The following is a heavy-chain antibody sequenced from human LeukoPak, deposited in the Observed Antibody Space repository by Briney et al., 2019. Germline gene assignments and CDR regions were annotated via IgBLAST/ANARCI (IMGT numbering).Heavy chain of an antibody. CDR1: GGSFSGYY. V-gene: IGHV4-34*01. Sequence: SETLSLTCAVYGGSFSGYYWSWIRQPPGKGLEWIGEINHSGSTNYNPSLKSRVTISVDTSKNQFSLKLSSVTAADTAVYYCARAYTIFGVVRPYNWFDPWGQGTLVTVSS. CDR2: INHSGST. D-gene: IGHD3-3*01. J-gene: IGHJ5*02. CDR3: ARAYTIFGVVRPYNWFDP.